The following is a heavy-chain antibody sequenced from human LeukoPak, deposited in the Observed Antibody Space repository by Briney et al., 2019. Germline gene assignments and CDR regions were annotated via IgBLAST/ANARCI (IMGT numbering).Heavy chain of an antibody. CDR2: IKQDGSEK. V-gene: IGHV3-7*01. CDR3: ARLGGTPQYYDFWSYFDY. Sequence: GGSLRLSCAASGFTFSSYWMSWVRQAPGKGLEWVATIKQDGSEKYYVDSVKGRFTISRDNAKNSLYLQMNSLRAEDTAVYYCARLGGTPQYYDFWSYFDYWGQGTLVTVSS. D-gene: IGHD3-3*01. J-gene: IGHJ4*02. CDR1: GFTFSSYW.